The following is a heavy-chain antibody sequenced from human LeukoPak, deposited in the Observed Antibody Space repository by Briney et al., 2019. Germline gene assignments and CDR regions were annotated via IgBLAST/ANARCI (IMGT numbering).Heavy chain of an antibody. J-gene: IGHJ6*03. Sequence: NPGGSLRLSCAASGFTFSSYSMNWVRQAPGKGLEWVSSISSSSSYIYYADSVKGRFTIPRDNAKNSLYLQMNSLRAEDTAVYYCARESGTHYYYYYYMDVWGKGTTVTVSS. CDR2: ISSSSSYI. V-gene: IGHV3-21*01. D-gene: IGHD1-26*01. CDR3: ARESGTHYYYYYYMDV. CDR1: GFTFSSYS.